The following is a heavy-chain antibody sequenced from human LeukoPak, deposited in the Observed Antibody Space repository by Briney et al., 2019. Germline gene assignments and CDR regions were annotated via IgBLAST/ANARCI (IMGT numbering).Heavy chain of an antibody. V-gene: IGHV3-23*01. D-gene: IGHD2/OR15-2a*01. CDR3: AKDLLKSTDYFDY. Sequence: PGGSLRLSCAASGFTVSSNYMSWVRQAPGKGLEWVSAISGSGGSTYYADSVKGRFTISRDNSKNTLYLQMNSLRAEDTAVYYCAKDLLKSTDYFDYWGQGTLVTVSS. CDR2: ISGSGGST. J-gene: IGHJ4*02. CDR1: GFTVSSNY.